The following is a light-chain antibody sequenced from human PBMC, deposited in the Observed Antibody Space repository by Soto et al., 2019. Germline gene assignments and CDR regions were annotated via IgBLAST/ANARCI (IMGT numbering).Light chain of an antibody. CDR1: PTVLWW. J-gene: IGKJ2*01. V-gene: IGKV1-5*01. CDR2: DVS. Sequence: GTRVIITCPHSPTVLWWLAWYQQKPGKAPKLLISDVSTLERGVPSRFSGSGSATEFTLTISGLQPDDFATYYCQQYKDYVYTFGQGTKVEIK. CDR3: QQYKDYVYT.